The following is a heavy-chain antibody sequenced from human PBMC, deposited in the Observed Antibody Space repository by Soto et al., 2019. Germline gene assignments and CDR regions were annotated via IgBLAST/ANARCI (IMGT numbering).Heavy chain of an antibody. CDR2: IYYSGST. CDR1: GGSISSGGYY. CDR3: ARVGTVTTGYYYYYYMDV. J-gene: IGHJ6*03. Sequence: SETLSLTCTVSGGSISSGGYYWSWLRQHPGKGLEWIGYIYYSGSTYYNPSLKSRVTISVDTSKNQFSLKLSSVTAADTAVYYCARVGTVTTGYYYYYYMDVWGKGTTVTVSS. D-gene: IGHD4-17*01. V-gene: IGHV4-31*03.